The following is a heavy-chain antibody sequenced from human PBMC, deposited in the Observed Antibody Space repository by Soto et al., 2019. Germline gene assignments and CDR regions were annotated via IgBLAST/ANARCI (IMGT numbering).Heavy chain of an antibody. D-gene: IGHD4-17*01. CDR1: GFTFSSYG. CDR3: ARDSSYGDYSQNDY. Sequence: QVQLVESGGGVVQPGRSLRLSCAAPGFTFSSYGMHWVRQAPGKGLEWVAVIWYDGSNKYYADSVKGRFTISRDNSKNTLYLQMNSLRAEDTAVYYCARDSSYGDYSQNDYWGQGTLVTVSS. V-gene: IGHV3-33*01. J-gene: IGHJ4*02. CDR2: IWYDGSNK.